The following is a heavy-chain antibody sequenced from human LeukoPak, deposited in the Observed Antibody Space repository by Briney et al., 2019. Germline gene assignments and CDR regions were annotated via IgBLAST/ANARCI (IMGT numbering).Heavy chain of an antibody. CDR1: GGSISSYY. CDR3: ARTSASYYYYMDV. D-gene: IGHD3-3*01. V-gene: IGHV4-59*01. J-gene: IGHJ6*03. CDR2: IYFIGSP. Sequence: SETLSLTYTVSGGSISSYYWSWIRQPPGKGLEWIGYIYFIGSPKYNPSLKSRVTISLDKSRKQLSLNLTSVTAADTAVYYCARTSASYYYYMDVWGKGTTVTISS.